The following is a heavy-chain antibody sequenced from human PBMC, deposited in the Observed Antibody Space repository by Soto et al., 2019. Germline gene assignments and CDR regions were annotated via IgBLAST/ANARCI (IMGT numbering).Heavy chain of an antibody. D-gene: IGHD2-8*01. CDR3: ARDLRDIHEGCTNGVCYPYYYYGMDV. V-gene: IGHV3-33*01. Sequence: PGGSLRLSCAASGFTLSSYGMHWVRQAPGKGLEWVAVIWYDGSNKYYADSVKGRFTISRDNSKNTLYLQMNSLRAEDTAVYYCARDLRDIHEGCTNGVCYPYYYYGMDVWGQGTTVTVSS. CDR2: IWYDGSNK. J-gene: IGHJ6*02. CDR1: GFTLSSYG.